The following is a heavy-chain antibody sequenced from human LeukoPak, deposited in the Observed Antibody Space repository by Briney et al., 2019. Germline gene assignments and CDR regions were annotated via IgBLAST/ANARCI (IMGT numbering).Heavy chain of an antibody. CDR1: GFIFTNYF. J-gene: IGHJ4*02. CDR2: IKHGGSGK. V-gene: IGHV3-7*01. D-gene: IGHD3-3*01. Sequence: GGSLRLSCAASGFIFTNYFMSWVRQAPGKGLEWVASIKHGGSGKYYVDSVRGRFTISRDNTMNSLYLQMSSLRAEDTAVYYCATDRGWRTSGYYLYYFEYWGQGTLVTYSS. CDR3: ATDRGWRTSGYYLYYFEY.